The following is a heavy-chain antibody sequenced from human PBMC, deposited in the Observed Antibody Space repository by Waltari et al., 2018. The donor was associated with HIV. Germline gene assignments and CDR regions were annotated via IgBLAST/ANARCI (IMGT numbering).Heavy chain of an antibody. V-gene: IGHV5-51*01. CDR2: IYPGDSET. CDR3: ARQDIVVVPDAFDS. CDR1: GYTFTSYW. J-gene: IGHJ3*02. Sequence: EVQLVQSGAEVKKPGESLKISCKGSGYTFTSYWIGWVRQMPGEGLEWMGIIYPGDSETTYSPSFQGQVTISADKSISTAYLQWSSLKASDTAMYYCARQDIVVVPDAFDSWGQGTMVTVSS. D-gene: IGHD2-2*01.